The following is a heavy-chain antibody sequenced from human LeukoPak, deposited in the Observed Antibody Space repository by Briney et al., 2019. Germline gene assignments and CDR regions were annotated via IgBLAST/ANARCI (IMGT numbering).Heavy chain of an antibody. CDR1: GDSSISKNA. CDR3: ARGWARDGFNI. Sequence: SQTLSLTCVISGDSSISKNAWNWVRQSPSGALECLGRTYYGSKWYSEYAESVKSRITINVDTSKNQFSLQLNSVTPEDTAVYYCARGWARDGFNIWSQGTKVTVSS. D-gene: IGHD6-13*01. CDR2: TYYGSKWYS. J-gene: IGHJ3*02. V-gene: IGHV6-1*01.